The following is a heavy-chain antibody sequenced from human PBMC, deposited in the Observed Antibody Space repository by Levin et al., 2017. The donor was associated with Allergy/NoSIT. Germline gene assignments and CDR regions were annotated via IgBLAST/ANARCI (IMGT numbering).Heavy chain of an antibody. V-gene: IGHV4-4*02. Sequence: PGGSLRLSCAVSGGSISSSNWWSWVRQPPGKGLEWIGEIYHSGSTNYNPSLKSRVTISVDKSKNQFSLKVSSVTAADTAVYYCARVSHLFGESQNKRIYSRIFDIWGQGTMVTVSS. D-gene: IGHD3-10*02. CDR2: IYHSGST. J-gene: IGHJ3*02. CDR1: GGSISSSNW. CDR3: ARVSHLFGESQNKRIYSRIFDI.